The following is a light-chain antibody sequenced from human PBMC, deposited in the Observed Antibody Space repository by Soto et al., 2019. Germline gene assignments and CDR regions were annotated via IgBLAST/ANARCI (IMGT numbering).Light chain of an antibody. J-gene: IGKJ4*01. CDR2: DAS. CDR3: QQRSNWLT. Sequence: IGLTQSPATLSLSPGERATLSCRASQSVSSYLAWYQQKPGQAPRLLIYDASNRATGIPARFSGSGSGTDFTLTISSLEPEDFAVYYCQQRSNWLTFGGGTKVDIK. V-gene: IGKV3-11*01. CDR1: QSVSSY.